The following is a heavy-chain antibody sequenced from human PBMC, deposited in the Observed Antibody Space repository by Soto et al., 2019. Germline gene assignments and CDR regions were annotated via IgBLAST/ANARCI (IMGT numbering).Heavy chain of an antibody. CDR3: ARQVRYFDLGPFDY. CDR1: GGSISSYY. Sequence: QVQLQESGPGLVKPSETLSLTCTVSGGSISSYYWSWIRQPPGKGLEWIGYIYYSGSTNYNPSLNSRVTISVDTSKNHFSLKLSSVTAADTAVYYCARQVRYFDLGPFDYWGQGTLVTVSS. J-gene: IGHJ4*02. D-gene: IGHD3-9*01. CDR2: IYYSGST. V-gene: IGHV4-59*08.